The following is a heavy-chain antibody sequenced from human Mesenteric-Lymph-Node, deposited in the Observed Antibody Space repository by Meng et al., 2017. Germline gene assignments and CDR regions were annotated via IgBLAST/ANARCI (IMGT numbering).Heavy chain of an antibody. CDR1: GASIRSHY. CDR2: IYYSGTT. D-gene: IGHD3-10*01. Sequence: SETLSLTCNVSGASIRSHYWTWIRQPPGGGLEWPGYIYYSGTTVHSPSPQSRVSLSFDTSKNQVSLQLSSVTAADTAVYYCARDTHYYGSGTYYNDLFDMWGQGTMVTVSS. J-gene: IGHJ3*02. CDR3: ARDTHYYGSGTYYNDLFDM. V-gene: IGHV4-59*11.